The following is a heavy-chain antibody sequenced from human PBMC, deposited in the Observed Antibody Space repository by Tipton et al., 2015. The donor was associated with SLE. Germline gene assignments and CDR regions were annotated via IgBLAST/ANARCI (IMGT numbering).Heavy chain of an antibody. CDR3: ARAYSGTYYFAY. V-gene: IGHV4-61*09. CDR2: IYTSGGT. D-gene: IGHD1-26*01. J-gene: IGHJ4*02. Sequence: TLSLTCTVSGGSISSGTYSWVWIRHPAGKGLVGIGYIYTSGGTNYNPPLKSRVTISLDPSKNQSSLKLSSVTAADTAVYYCARAYSGTYYFAYWGQGTLVTVSS. CDR1: GGSISSGTYS.